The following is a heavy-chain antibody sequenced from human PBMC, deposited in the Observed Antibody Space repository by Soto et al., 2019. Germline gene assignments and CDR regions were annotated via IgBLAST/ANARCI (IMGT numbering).Heavy chain of an antibody. CDR1: GGSISSGGYY. Sequence: SETLSLTCTVSGGSISSGGYYWRWIRQHPGKGLEWIGYIYYSGSTYYNPSLKSRVTISVDTSKNQFSLKLSSVTAADTAVYYCARVYDSSGYYFDYWGQGTPVTVSS. J-gene: IGHJ4*02. D-gene: IGHD3-22*01. CDR2: IYYSGST. CDR3: ARVYDSSGYYFDY. V-gene: IGHV4-31*03.